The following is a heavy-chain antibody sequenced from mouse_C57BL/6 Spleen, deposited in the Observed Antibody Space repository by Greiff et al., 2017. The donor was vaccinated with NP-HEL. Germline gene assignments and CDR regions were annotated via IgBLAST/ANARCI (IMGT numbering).Heavy chain of an antibody. V-gene: IGHV5-4*01. J-gene: IGHJ1*03. CDR2: ISDGGSYT. Sequence: EVHLVESGGGLVKPGGSLKLSCAASGFTFSSYAMSWVRQTPEKRLEWVATISDGGSYTYYPDNVKGRFTISRDNAKNNLYLQMSHLKSEDTAMYYCAREDQYFDVWGTGTTVTVSS. CDR3: AREDQYFDV. CDR1: GFTFSSYA.